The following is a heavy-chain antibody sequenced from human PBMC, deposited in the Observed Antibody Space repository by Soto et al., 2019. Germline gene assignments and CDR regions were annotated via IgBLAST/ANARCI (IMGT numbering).Heavy chain of an antibody. CDR1: GGSISSYY. CDR2: IYYSGST. V-gene: IGHV4-59*01. D-gene: IGHD3-10*01. Sequence: SETLSLTCTVSGGSISSYYWSWIRQPPGKGLDWIGYIYYSGSTNYNPSLKSRVTISVDTSKNQFSLKLSSVTAADTAVYYCARDQTYYYGSGSYYHYGMDVWGQGTTVTVSS. CDR3: ARDQTYYYGSGSYYHYGMDV. J-gene: IGHJ6*02.